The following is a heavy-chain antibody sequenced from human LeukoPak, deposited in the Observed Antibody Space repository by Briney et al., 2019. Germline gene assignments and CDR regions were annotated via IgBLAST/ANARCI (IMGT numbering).Heavy chain of an antibody. V-gene: IGHV4-30-2*01. D-gene: IGHD2-2*01. CDR2: IYHSGST. CDR3: ARETLDCNSTSCYPAGGMDV. Sequence: SETLSLTCAVSGGSISSGGYSWSWIRQPPGKGLEWIGYIYHSGSTYYNPSLKSRVTISVDRSKNQFSLKLSSVTAADTAVYYCARETLDCNSTSCYPAGGMDVWGQGTTVTVSS. J-gene: IGHJ6*02. CDR1: GGSISSGGYS.